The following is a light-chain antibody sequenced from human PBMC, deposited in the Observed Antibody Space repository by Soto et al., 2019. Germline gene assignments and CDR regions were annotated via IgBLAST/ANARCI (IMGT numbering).Light chain of an antibody. CDR1: SNDVGGYDY. Sequence: QSALTQPRSVSGSPGQSVTISCTGTSNDVGGYDYVSWYQQYPGKAPTYILYDVTKRPSGVPDRFSGSKSGNTASLTISGLQADDGADYYCSLFTTSGTGVFGGGTKVTVL. V-gene: IGLV2-11*01. CDR3: SLFTTSGTGV. J-gene: IGLJ3*02. CDR2: DVT.